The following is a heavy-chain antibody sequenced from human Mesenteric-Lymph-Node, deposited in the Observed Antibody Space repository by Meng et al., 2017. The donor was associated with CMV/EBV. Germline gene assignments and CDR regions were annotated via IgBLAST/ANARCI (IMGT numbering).Heavy chain of an antibody. J-gene: IGHJ4*02. CDR1: GGSISSSSYY. Sequence: SETLSLTCTVSGGSISSSSYYWGWIRQPPGKGLEWIGSIYYSGSTYYNPSLKSRVTISVDTSKNQFSLKLSSVTAADTAVYYCARDQPADYWGQGTLVTVSS. CDR2: IYYSGST. CDR3: ARDQPADY. V-gene: IGHV4-39*07.